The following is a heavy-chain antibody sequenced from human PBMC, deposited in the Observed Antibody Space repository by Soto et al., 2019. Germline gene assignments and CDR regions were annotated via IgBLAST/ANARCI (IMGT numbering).Heavy chain of an antibody. Sequence: SETLSLTCAVSGGSISSSNWWSWVRQPPGKGLEWIGEIYHSGSTNYNPSLKSRVTISVDKSKNQFSLKLSSVTAADTAVYYCARVREDDLWSDSTYYYYGMDVWGQGTTVTVSS. D-gene: IGHD3-3*01. CDR1: GGSISSSNW. CDR2: IYHSGST. V-gene: IGHV4-4*02. CDR3: ARVREDDLWSDSTYYYYGMDV. J-gene: IGHJ6*02.